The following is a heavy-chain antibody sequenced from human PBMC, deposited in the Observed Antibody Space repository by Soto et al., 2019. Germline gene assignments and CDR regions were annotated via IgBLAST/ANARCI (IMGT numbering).Heavy chain of an antibody. CDR3: ARPGYSSSLDY. CDR1: VYRFTTSW. V-gene: IGHV5-51*01. J-gene: IGHJ4*02. CDR2: IFPSDSDT. Sequence: PGESLKISCKSSVYRFTTSWIGWVRQMPGKGLEWMGIIFPSDSDTRYSPSFQGQVTISADKSISTAYLQWSNLKASDTAMYYCARPGYSSSLDYWGQGTLVTVSS. D-gene: IGHD6-6*01.